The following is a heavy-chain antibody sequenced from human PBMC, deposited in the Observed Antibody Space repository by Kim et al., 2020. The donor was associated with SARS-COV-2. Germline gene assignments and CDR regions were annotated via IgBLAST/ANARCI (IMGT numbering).Heavy chain of an antibody. V-gene: IGHV3-43D*03. J-gene: IGHJ6*02. CDR1: GFTFDDYA. CDR3: AKAPYYYGSGSADYYGMDV. Sequence: GGSLRLSCAASGFTFDDYAMHWVRQAPGKGLEWVSLISWDGGSTYYADSVKGRFTISRDNSKNSLYLQMNSLRAGDTALYYCAKAPYYYGSGSADYYGMDVWGQGTTVTVSS. CDR2: ISWDGGST. D-gene: IGHD3-10*01.